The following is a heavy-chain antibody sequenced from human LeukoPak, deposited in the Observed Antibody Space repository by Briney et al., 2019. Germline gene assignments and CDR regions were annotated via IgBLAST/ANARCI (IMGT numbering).Heavy chain of an antibody. CDR1: GFTFSSYW. V-gene: IGHV3-74*01. CDR3: ASAPKAYGGNSDDY. J-gene: IGHJ4*02. D-gene: IGHD4-23*01. CDR2: INSDGSST. Sequence: PGGSLRLSCAASGFTFSSYWMHWVRQAPGKGLVWVSRINSDGSSTSYADSVKGRFTISRDNAKNSLYLQMNSLRAEDTAVYYCASAPKAYGGNSDDYWGQGTLVTVSS.